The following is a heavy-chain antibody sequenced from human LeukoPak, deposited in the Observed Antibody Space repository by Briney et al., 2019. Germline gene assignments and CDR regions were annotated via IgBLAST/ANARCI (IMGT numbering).Heavy chain of an antibody. CDR1: GYTFSNYA. Sequence: GGSLRLSCPPSGYTFSNYAMHGVHQAPRKGLDWVAGIVHDGSNKYHADSVKGRFTISRDNSKKTLYLQMNNLSSENTAVYFCAKDRYGSGSNWFAPWGQGTLVTVSS. CDR3: AKDRYGSGSNWFAP. J-gene: IGHJ5*02. D-gene: IGHD3-10*01. CDR2: IVHDGSNK. V-gene: IGHV3-30*18.